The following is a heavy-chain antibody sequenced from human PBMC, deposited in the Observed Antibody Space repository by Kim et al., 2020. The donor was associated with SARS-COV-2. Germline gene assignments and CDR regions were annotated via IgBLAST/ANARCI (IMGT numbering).Heavy chain of an antibody. CDR2: IRGGGTSS. Sequence: GGSLRLSCAAFGFTFSNYALNWVRQAPGQGLEWVSSIRGGGTSSTYADAVKGRFTISIYNAKTTHYPHMNRLTVDDTAADFCSYSLLSYRSDAF. CDR3: SYSLLSYRSDAF. D-gene: IGHD1-26*01. J-gene: IGHJ3*01. V-gene: IGHV3-23*01. CDR1: GFTFSNYA.